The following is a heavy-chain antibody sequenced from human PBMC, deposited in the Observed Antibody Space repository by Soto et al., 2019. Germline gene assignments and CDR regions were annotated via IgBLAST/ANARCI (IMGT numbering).Heavy chain of an antibody. Sequence: GMSVSWIRQPPGKALEFLALIDWEEDKFYSPSLRTRLTVSQDTSKSQLVLTLTNVDPVDTATYYCTRSTNW. J-gene: IGHJ5*01. CDR3: TRSTNW. CDR1: GMS. V-gene: IGHV2-70*01. CDR2: IDWEEDK.